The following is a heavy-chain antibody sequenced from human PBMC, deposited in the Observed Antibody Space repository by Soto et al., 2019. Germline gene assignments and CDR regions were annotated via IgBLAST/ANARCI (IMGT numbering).Heavy chain of an antibody. V-gene: IGHV4-59*12. CDR3: ARTTVTPGVFDY. D-gene: IGHD4-17*01. J-gene: IGHJ4*02. Sequence: SETLYLTCTVSGGSISSYYWSWIRQPPGKGLEWIGYIYYSGGTNFNLSLKSRVTISVDRSKNQFSLTLSSVTAADTAVYYCARTTVTPGVFDYWGQGTLVTVSS. CDR1: GGSISSYY. CDR2: IYYSGGT.